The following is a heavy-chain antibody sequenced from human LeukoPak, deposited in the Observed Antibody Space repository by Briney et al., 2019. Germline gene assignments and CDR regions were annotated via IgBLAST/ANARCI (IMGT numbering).Heavy chain of an antibody. CDR3: AKEGDVEMATIPPYYFDY. J-gene: IGHJ4*02. CDR1: GFTFDDYA. D-gene: IGHD5-24*01. V-gene: IGHV3-9*01. Sequence: GRSLRLPCAASGFTFDDYAMHWVRQAPGKGLEWVSGISWNSGSIGYADSVKGRFTISRDNAKNSLYLQMNSLRAEDTALYYCAKEGDVEMATIPPYYFDYWGQGTLVTVSS. CDR2: ISWNSGSI.